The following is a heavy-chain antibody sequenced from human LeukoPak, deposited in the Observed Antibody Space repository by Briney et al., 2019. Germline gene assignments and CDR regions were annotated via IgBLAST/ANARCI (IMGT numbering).Heavy chain of an antibody. CDR1: ESTFSNYW. Sequence: PGGSLRLSCVASESTFSNYWMHWVRQVPGKGLVWVSRVNNDGSSTTYADSVKGRFTISRDNAKNSLFLQMNSLRAEDTAVYFCARAVVGSGYDYFDYWGQGTLVTVSS. J-gene: IGHJ4*02. CDR2: VNNDGSST. CDR3: ARAVVGSGYDYFDY. D-gene: IGHD5-12*01. V-gene: IGHV3-74*01.